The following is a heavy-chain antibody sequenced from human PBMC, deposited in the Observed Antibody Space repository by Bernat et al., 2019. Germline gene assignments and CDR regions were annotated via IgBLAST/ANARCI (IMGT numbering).Heavy chain of an antibody. J-gene: IGHJ4*02. V-gene: IGHV3-23*01. CDR2: ISGSGGST. D-gene: IGHD3-22*01. CDR3: AKGEGHYYDSSGYPSPFDY. Sequence: EVQLFESGGGLVQPGGSLRLSCAASGFTFSSYAMSWVRQAPGKGLEWVSAISGSGGSTYYADSVKGRFTISRDNSKNTLYLQMNSLRAEDTAVYYCAKGEGHYYDSSGYPSPFDYWGQGTLVTVSS. CDR1: GFTFSSYA.